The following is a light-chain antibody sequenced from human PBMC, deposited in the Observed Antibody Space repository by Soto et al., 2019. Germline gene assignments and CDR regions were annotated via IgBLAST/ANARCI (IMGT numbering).Light chain of an antibody. CDR3: LQDYTYPWT. J-gene: IGKJ1*01. CDR2: GAS. V-gene: IGKV1-6*01. Sequence: AVQMTQSASSLSASVGDRVTITCPASQAIRNDLGWYQQKPGKAPNLLIFGASNLQAGVPVRFSASGSGTNFTLTISNLQPEDVASYYCLQDYTYPWTFGQGTKVDIK. CDR1: QAIRND.